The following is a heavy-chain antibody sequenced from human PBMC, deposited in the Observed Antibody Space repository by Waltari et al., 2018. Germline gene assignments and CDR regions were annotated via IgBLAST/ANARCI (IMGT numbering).Heavy chain of an antibody. CDR2: INHSGST. D-gene: IGHD2-15*01. Sequence: QVQLQQWGAGLLKPSETLSLTCAVYGGSFSGYYWSWIRQPPGKGLEWIGEINHSGSTNYNPSLKSRVTISVDTSKNQFSLKLSSVTAADTAVYYCARGRDIVVVVAATTGAFDIWGQGTMVTVSS. CDR1: GGSFSGYY. J-gene: IGHJ3*02. CDR3: ARGRDIVVVVAATTGAFDI. V-gene: IGHV4-34*01.